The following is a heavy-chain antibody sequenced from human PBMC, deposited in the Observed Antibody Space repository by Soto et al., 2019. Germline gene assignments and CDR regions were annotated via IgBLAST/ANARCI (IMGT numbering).Heavy chain of an antibody. D-gene: IGHD3-9*01. V-gene: IGHV1-69*02. J-gene: IGHJ3*02. CDR2: IIPILGIA. CDR3: ARYFGPDSFDI. CDR1: GGTFSSYT. Sequence: QVQLVQSGAEVKKPGSSVKVSCKASGGTFSSYTISWVRQAPGQGLEWMGRIIPILGIANYAQKFQGRVTITADKATSTADVELSSLRSEDAAVYYCARYFGPDSFDIWGQGTMVTVSS.